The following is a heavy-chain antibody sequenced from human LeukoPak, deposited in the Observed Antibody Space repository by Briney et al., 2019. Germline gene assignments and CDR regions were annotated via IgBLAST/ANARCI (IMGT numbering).Heavy chain of an antibody. CDR3: GRHGGAFEM. CDR1: GFTFSSYW. J-gene: IGHJ3*02. Sequence: GGSLRLSCAASGFTFSSYWMSWVRQVPGKGLEWVANIKQDGSEKDYLDSVKGRFTISRDNAKNSLYLQMNSQRVEDTAVYYCGRHGGAFEMWGQGTMVSVSS. CDR2: IKQDGSEK. V-gene: IGHV3-7*01.